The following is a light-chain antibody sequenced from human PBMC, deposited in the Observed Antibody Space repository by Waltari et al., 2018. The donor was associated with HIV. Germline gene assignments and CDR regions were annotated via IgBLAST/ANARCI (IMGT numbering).Light chain of an antibody. CDR1: QDIRTS. J-gene: IGKJ4*01. CDR3: QQFSSFPLT. V-gene: IGKV1-13*02. CDR2: DAS. Sequence: AIQVTQSPSSLSASVGDRVIITCRTSQDIRTSLAWYQQRTGRAPQLLLSDASTLQSGVPSRFIGIGSGTTFTLNISRLHSEDFASYYCQQFSSFPLTFGGGTEIQIK.